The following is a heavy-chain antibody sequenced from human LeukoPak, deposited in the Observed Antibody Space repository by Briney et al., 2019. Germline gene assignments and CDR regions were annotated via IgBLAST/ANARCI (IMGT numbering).Heavy chain of an antibody. Sequence: PGGSLRLSCAASGFTFTTYTIHWVRQAPGKGLEYVSAVVGNGGTTYYANSVKGRFIISRGNSKNTVYLQMGSLRAEDTAVYYCARERAFYYFDYWGQGTLVTVSS. CDR2: VVGNGGTT. CDR3: ARERAFYYFDY. CDR1: GFTFTTYT. V-gene: IGHV3-64*01. J-gene: IGHJ4*02.